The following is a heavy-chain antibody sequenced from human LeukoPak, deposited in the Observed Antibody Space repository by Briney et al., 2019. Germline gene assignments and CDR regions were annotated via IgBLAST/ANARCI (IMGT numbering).Heavy chain of an antibody. V-gene: IGHV4-34*01. CDR2: INHSGST. D-gene: IGHD6-13*01. Sequence: PSETLSLTCAVYGGSFSGYYWSWIRQPPGKGLEWIGEINHSGSTNYNPSLKSRVTISVDTSKNQFSLKLSSVTAADTAVYYCARGANLGIAAAGTGNWFDPWGQGTLVSVSS. CDR1: GGSFSGYY. CDR3: ARGANLGIAAAGTGNWFDP. J-gene: IGHJ5*02.